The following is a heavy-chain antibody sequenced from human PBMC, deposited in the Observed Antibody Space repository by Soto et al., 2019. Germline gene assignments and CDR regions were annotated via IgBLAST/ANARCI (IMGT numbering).Heavy chain of an antibody. J-gene: IGHJ5*02. CDR3: TRDLWFGELFPNWFDP. D-gene: IGHD3-10*01. V-gene: IGHV3-53*01. Sequence: GGSLRLSCVVSGFTVSSSNYMSWVRQAPGKGLEWVSVIYTGGTTYYADSVKGRFTISRDNSKNTLYLQMNSLRAEDTAVYYCTRDLWFGELFPNWFDPWDKGTLVTVSS. CDR1: GFTVSSSNY. CDR2: IYTGGTT.